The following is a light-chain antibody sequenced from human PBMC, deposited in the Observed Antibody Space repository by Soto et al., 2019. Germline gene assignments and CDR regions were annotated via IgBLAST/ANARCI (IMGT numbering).Light chain of an antibody. J-gene: IGKJ2*01. CDR1: QSISSW. CDR2: KAS. Sequence: DIPMTQSPSTLSASVGDRVTITCRASQSISSWLAWYQQKPGKAPKLLIYKASSLEGGIPSRFSGSGSETDFTLTISSLQPEDFATYYCQQYNSYQYTFGQGTKLEIK. CDR3: QQYNSYQYT. V-gene: IGKV1-5*03.